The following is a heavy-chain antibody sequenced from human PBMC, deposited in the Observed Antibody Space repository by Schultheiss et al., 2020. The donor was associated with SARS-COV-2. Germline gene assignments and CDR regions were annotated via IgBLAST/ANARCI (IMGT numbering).Heavy chain of an antibody. CDR2: IYYSGST. V-gene: IGHV4-59*08. CDR3: AGTYVTTVTVDY. Sequence: SETLSLTCALYSGSFSDSYWNWIRQPPGKGLEWIGYIYYSGSTNYNPSLKSRVTISVDTSKNQFSLKLSSVTAADTAVYYCAGTYVTTVTVDYWGQGTLVTVSS. CDR1: SGSFSDSY. J-gene: IGHJ4*02. D-gene: IGHD4-17*01.